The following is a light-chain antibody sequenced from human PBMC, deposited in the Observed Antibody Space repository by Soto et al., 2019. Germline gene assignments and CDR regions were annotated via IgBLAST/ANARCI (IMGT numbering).Light chain of an antibody. CDR1: SSDVGAYNY. Sequence: QSALTQPPSASGSPGQSVTISCTGTSSDVGAYNYVSWYQQHPGKAPKLMISEVSQRPSGVPDRFSGSKSGNTASLTVSGLQAEDEADYYCSSYAGTNNFVFGTGTKGTVL. J-gene: IGLJ1*01. CDR2: EVS. CDR3: SSYAGTNNFV. V-gene: IGLV2-8*01.